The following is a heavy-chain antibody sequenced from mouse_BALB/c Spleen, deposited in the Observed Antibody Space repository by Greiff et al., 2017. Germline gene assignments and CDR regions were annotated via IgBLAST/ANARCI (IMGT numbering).Heavy chain of an antibody. CDR2: INPGSGGT. CDR3: ARGEGITTVVRDY. J-gene: IGHJ4*01. V-gene: IGHV1-54*01. Sequence: VQLQQSGAELVRPGTSVKVSCKASGYAFTNYLIEWVKQRPGQGLEWIGVINPGSGGTNYNEKFKGKATLTADKSSSTAYMQLSSLTSDDSAVYFCARGEGITTVVRDYWGQGTSVTVSS. CDR1: GYAFTNYL. D-gene: IGHD1-1*01.